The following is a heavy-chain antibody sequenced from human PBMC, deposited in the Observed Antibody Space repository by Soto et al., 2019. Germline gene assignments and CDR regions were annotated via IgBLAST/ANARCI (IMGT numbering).Heavy chain of an antibody. D-gene: IGHD1-26*01. CDR3: TTYREWELVFQH. Sequence: GGSLRLSCAASGFTFSNAWMSWVRQAPGKGLEWVGRIKSKTDGGTTDYAAPVKGRFTISRDDSKNTLYLQRNSLKTEDTAVYFCTTYREWELVFQHWGQGTLVTVSS. J-gene: IGHJ1*01. V-gene: IGHV3-15*01. CDR1: GFTFSNAW. CDR2: IKSKTDGGTT.